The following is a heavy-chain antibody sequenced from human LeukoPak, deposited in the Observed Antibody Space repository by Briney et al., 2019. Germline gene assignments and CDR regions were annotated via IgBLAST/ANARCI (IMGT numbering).Heavy chain of an antibody. CDR3: AREVVAATFGSDY. CDR1: GGSISSGGYY. D-gene: IGHD2-15*01. Sequence: SETLSLTCTVSGGSISSGGYYWSWIRQHPGKGLEWIGYIYYSGSTYYNPSLKSRVTISVDTSKNQFSLKLSSVTAADTAVYYCAREVVAATFGSDYWGQGTLVTVSS. CDR2: IYYSGST. J-gene: IGHJ4*02. V-gene: IGHV4-31*03.